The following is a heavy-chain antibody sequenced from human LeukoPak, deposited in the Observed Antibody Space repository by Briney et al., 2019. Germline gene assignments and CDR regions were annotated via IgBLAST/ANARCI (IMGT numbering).Heavy chain of an antibody. D-gene: IGHD6-19*01. CDR1: GFTFSCCA. CDR3: AKDLGSSGWYFDY. J-gene: IGHJ4*02. Sequence: GGSLRLSCAASGFTFSCCAMHWVRQAPGKGLEWVSAVSANGGTTHYADSVKGRFTTSRDNSKNTLSLQMNSLRAEDTAVYYCAKDLGSSGWYFDYWGQGTLVTVSS. CDR2: VSANGGTT. V-gene: IGHV3-23*01.